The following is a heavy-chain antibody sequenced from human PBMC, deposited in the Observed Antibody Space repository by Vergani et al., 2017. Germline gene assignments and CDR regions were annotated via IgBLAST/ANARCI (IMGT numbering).Heavy chain of an antibody. CDR3: ARMADTRTVAAALVP. J-gene: IGHJ4*02. CDR1: GGSISSYY. V-gene: IGHV4-59*01. D-gene: IGHD6-13*01. Sequence: QVQLQESGPGLVKPSETLSLTCTVSGGSISSYYWSWIRQPPGKGLEWIGYIYYSGSTNYNPSLKSRVTISVDTSKNQFSLQLSSVTAADTAVYYCARMADTRTVAAALVPWGQGTLVTVSS. CDR2: IYYSGST.